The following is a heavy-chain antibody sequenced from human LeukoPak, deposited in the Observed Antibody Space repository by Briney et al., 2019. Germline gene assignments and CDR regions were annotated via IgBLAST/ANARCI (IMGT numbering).Heavy chain of an antibody. CDR2: IYYSGST. CDR1: GGSISSYY. J-gene: IGHJ4*02. D-gene: IGHD6-19*01. V-gene: IGHV4-59*12. Sequence: SETLSLTCTVSGGSISSYYWSWIRQPPGKGLEWIGYIYYSGSTNYNPSLKSRVTISVDTSKNQFSLKLSSVTAADTAVYYCARDDYGSGWYGPGYFDYWGQGTLVTVSS. CDR3: ARDDYGSGWYGPGYFDY.